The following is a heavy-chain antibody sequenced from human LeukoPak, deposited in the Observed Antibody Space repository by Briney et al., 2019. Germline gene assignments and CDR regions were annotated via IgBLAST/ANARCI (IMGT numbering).Heavy chain of an antibody. V-gene: IGHV3-30*18. CDR2: ISYDGSNK. Sequence: GGSLRLSCAASGFTFSSYGMHWVRQAPGKGLEWVAVISYDGSNKYYADSVKGRFTISGENSKNTLHLQMNSLRAEDTAVYYCAKDHYYYGSGIYFMHYFDYWGQGTLVTVSS. J-gene: IGHJ4*02. D-gene: IGHD3-10*01. CDR1: GFTFSSYG. CDR3: AKDHYYYGSGIYFMHYFDY.